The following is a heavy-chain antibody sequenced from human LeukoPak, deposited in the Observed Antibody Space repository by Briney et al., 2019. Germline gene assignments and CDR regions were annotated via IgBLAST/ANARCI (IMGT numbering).Heavy chain of an antibody. D-gene: IGHD6-19*01. V-gene: IGHV3-21*01. CDR1: GFTFSSYS. CDR3: AMAVAGKIDAFDI. CDR2: ISSSSYI. Sequence: GGSLRLSCAASGFTFSSYSMNWVRQAPGKGLEWVSSISSSSYIYYADSVKGRFTISRDNAKNSLYLQMNSLRAEDTAVYYCAMAVAGKIDAFDIWGQGTMVTVSS. J-gene: IGHJ3*02.